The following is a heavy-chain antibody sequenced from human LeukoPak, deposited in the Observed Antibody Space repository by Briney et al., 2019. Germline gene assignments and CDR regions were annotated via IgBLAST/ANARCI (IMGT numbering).Heavy chain of an antibody. Sequence: SETLSLTCTVSGGSISSNSHYWGWIRQPPGKGLEWIGSIYSSGTTYYNPSLRSRLTISADTSKNLFSLKLGSVAAADTAVYCARSSDYQGSKLALGNYWGQGTLVTVSS. CDR2: IYSSGTT. V-gene: IGHV4-39*01. CDR3: ARSSDYQGSKLALGNY. CDR1: GGSISSNSHY. D-gene: IGHD3-10*01. J-gene: IGHJ4*02.